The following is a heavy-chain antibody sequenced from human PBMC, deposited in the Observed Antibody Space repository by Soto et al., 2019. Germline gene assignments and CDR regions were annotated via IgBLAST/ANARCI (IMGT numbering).Heavy chain of an antibody. D-gene: IGHD3-16*01. CDR3: AKVRFALKYYYGLDV. CDR2: LTDDGKEK. V-gene: IGHV3-30*18. CDR1: GFTFSKYG. J-gene: IGHJ6*02. Sequence: QVHLVESGEGVVQPGTSLRLSCVASGFTFSKYGMHWVRQAPGKGLEWVAILTDDGKEKYYADSVKGRFIISRDNSNNTLFLQMNTLSAEDTAVYYCAKVRFALKYYYGLDVWGQGTTVSVSS.